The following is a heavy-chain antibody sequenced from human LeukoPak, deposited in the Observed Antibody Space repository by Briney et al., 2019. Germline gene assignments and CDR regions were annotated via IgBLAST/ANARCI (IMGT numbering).Heavy chain of an antibody. Sequence: SETLSLTCTVSGGSISSYYWSWIRQPPGKGLERIGCIFHSGSTNYNPSLKSRVNISLGTSKNQFSLKLSSVTAADTAVYYCAGTYYYSYYYMDVWGKGTTVTISS. D-gene: IGHD3-10*01. V-gene: IGHV4-59*01. CDR3: AGTYYYSYYYMDV. CDR1: GGSISSYY. CDR2: IFHSGST. J-gene: IGHJ6*03.